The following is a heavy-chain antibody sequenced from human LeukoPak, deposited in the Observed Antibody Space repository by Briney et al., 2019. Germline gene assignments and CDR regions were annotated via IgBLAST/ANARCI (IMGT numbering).Heavy chain of an antibody. CDR1: GGSISSSSYY. D-gene: IGHD5-24*01. CDR2: ITGGRST. J-gene: IGHJ4*02. CDR3: AKDYKSGDGYWDFDY. V-gene: IGHV3-23*01. Sequence: ETLSLTCTVSGGSISSSSYYWGWIRQPPGKGLEWVSGITGGRSTYYADSVKGRFTISRDNSKNTMSMEMNSLRVEDTAVYYCAKDYKSGDGYWDFDYWGQGILVTVSS.